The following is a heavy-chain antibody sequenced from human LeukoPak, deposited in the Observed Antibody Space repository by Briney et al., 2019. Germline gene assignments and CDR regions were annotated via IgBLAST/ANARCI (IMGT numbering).Heavy chain of an antibody. V-gene: IGHV3-48*01. J-gene: IGHJ4*02. Sequence: GGSLRLSCVGSGFTFSSYSMSWVRQAPGKGLEWVSYISISTSSIDYADSVKGRFTISRDNAKNSLYLQMNSLRAEDTAVYYCAKVRWDNSGWYYLDSWGQGTLVTVSS. CDR2: ISISTSSI. D-gene: IGHD6-19*01. CDR1: GFTFSSYS. CDR3: AKVRWDNSGWYYLDS.